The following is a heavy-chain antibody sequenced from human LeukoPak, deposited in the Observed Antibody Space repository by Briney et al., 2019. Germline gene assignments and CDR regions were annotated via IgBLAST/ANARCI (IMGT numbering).Heavy chain of an antibody. V-gene: IGHV3-23*01. J-gene: IGHJ5*02. D-gene: IGHD6-13*01. Sequence: GGSPRLSCAVSGFTLSSYAMSWVRQAPGKGLEWVSIISGSGITTYYADSVKGRFTISRDTSKNTLFLQMNSLRAEDTAVYYCAKKGIAAAGNNWFDPWGQGTLVTVSS. CDR1: GFTLSSYA. CDR3: AKKGIAAAGNNWFDP. CDR2: ISGSGITT.